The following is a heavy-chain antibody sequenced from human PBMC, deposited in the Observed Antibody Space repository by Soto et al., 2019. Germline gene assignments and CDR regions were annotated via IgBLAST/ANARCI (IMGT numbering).Heavy chain of an antibody. CDR3: ARGGGIIQLWYNWFDP. CDR1: GGSISSGGYY. V-gene: IGHV4-31*03. J-gene: IGHJ5*02. CDR2: IYYSGST. D-gene: IGHD5-18*01. Sequence: SETLSLTCTVSGGSISSGGYYWSWIRQHPGKGLEWIGYIYYSGSTYYNPSLKSRVTISVDTSKNQFSLKLSSVTAADTAVYYCARGGGIIQLWYNWFDPWGQGTLVTVSS.